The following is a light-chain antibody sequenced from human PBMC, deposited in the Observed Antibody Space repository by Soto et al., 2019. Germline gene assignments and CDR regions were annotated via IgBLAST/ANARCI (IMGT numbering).Light chain of an antibody. CDR2: GAS. CDR1: QSVSSSY. Sequence: EIVLTQSPGTLSLSPGERATLSCRASQSVSSSYLAWYQQKPVQAPRLLIYGASSRATGIPDRFSGSGSGTDFPLTSNRLETEYVALYYGQQYGSSPPGNFGQGNKVDIK. V-gene: IGKV3-20*01. CDR3: QQYGSSPPGN. J-gene: IGKJ1*01.